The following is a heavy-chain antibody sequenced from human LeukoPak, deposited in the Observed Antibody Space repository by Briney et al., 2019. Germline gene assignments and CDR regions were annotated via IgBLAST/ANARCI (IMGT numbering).Heavy chain of an antibody. Sequence: PGGSLRLSCAASGFTFSSYSMNWVRQAPGKGLEWVSYISSSSSTIYYADSVKGRFTISRGNAKNSLYLQMSSLRAEDTAMYYCARDRIAVAATETSFDYWGQGTLVTVSS. CDR2: ISSSSSTI. CDR1: GFTFSSYS. CDR3: ARDRIAVAATETSFDY. D-gene: IGHD6-19*01. V-gene: IGHV3-48*04. J-gene: IGHJ4*02.